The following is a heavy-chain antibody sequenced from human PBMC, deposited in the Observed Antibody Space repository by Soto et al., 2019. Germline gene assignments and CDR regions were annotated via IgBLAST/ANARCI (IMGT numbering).Heavy chain of an antibody. Sequence: QVQLVQSGAEEKEPGASVKVSCKASGYTCTSYAIDRVRQAPGQRLEWMGWINAGNGNTKYSQKFQGRVTITRDTSASTAYMELSSPKSEDTAVYYCARGDWWLFDYWGQGTLVTVSS. J-gene: IGHJ4*02. CDR1: GYTCTSYA. CDR3: ARGDWWLFDY. V-gene: IGHV1-3*05. CDR2: INAGNGNT. D-gene: IGHD2-8*02.